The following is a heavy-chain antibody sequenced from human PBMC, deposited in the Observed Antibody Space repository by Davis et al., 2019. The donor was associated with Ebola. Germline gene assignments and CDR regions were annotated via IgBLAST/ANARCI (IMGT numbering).Heavy chain of an antibody. CDR2: VYYSGTT. J-gene: IGHJ6*02. Sequence: MPSETLSLTCAVSGGSISSSNWWSWVRQPPGKGLEWVGTVYYSGTTYYNPSLKSRLAISVDTSRNQFSLRLRSVTATDTAVYYCARPVSPGYTYGYYYYDMDVWGQGTTVTVSS. V-gene: IGHV4-39*01. D-gene: IGHD5-18*01. CDR3: ARPVSPGYTYGYYYYDMDV. CDR1: GGSISSSNW.